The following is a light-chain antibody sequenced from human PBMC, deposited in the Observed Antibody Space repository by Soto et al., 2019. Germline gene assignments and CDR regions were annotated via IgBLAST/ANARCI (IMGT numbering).Light chain of an antibody. CDR2: DAS. CDR1: ESVGRF. V-gene: IGKV3-11*01. Sequence: EVVLTQSPATLSLSTGERATLSCRASESVGRFLGWYQQKPGQAPRLLIFDASRRATGIPARFSASGSGTDFTLTIVSLEPEDFAVYYCQHRTDWPLGTFGQGTRLEI. CDR3: QHRTDWPLGT. J-gene: IGKJ5*01.